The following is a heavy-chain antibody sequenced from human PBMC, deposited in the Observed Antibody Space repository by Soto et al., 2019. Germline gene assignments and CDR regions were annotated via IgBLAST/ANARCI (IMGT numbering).Heavy chain of an antibody. CDR3: ARFNWYFDL. CDR1: GGSISSYY. Sequence: QVQLQESGPGLVKPSETLSLTCTVSGGSISSYYWSWIRQPPGKGLEWIGYIYYRGSTNYNPSLKRRFTLXVDTSKNQFSLKLSSVTAADTAMYYCARFNWYFDLWGRGTLVTVSS. J-gene: IGHJ2*01. V-gene: IGHV4-59*01. CDR2: IYYRGST.